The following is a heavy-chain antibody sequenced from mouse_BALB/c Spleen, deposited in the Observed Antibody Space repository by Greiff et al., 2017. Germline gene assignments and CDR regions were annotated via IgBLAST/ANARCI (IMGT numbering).Heavy chain of an antibody. D-gene: IGHD1-1*01. CDR2: INSNGGST. Sequence: EVQLQESGGGLVQPGGSLKLSCAASGFTFSSYGMSWVRQTPDKRLELVATINSNGGSTYYPDSVKGRFTISRDNAKNTLYLQMSSLKSEDTAMYYCARGPYYYGSYWYFDVWGAGTTVTVSS. J-gene: IGHJ1*01. CDR1: GFTFSSYG. V-gene: IGHV5-6-3*01. CDR3: ARGPYYYGSYWYFDV.